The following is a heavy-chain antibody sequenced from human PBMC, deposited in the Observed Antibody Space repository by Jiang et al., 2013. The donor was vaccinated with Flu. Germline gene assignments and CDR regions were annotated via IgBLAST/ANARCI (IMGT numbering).Heavy chain of an antibody. D-gene: IGHD4-11*01. CDR2: IYYSGST. CDR1: GGSISSYY. J-gene: IGHJ6*04. Sequence: GPGLVKPSETLSLTCTVSGGSISSYYWSWIRQPPGKGLEWIGYIYYSGSTNYNPSLKSRVTISVDTSKNQFSLKLSSVTAADTAVYYCARDYSNYVPLRHHYYGMDVWGKGTTVTVSS. V-gene: IGHV4-59*08. CDR3: ARDYSNYVPLRHHYYGMDV.